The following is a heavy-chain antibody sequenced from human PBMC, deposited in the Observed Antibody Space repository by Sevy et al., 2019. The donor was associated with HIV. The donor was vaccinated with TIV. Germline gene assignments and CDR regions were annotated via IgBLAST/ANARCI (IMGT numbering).Heavy chain of an antibody. D-gene: IGHD4-17*01. V-gene: IGHV1-24*01. CDR3: ATNTDYGDSDY. Sequence: ASVKVSCKVSGYTLTELSMHWVRQAPGKGLEWMGSFDTEDGETLYAQKFQGRVTMTEDTCTDTAYMELSSLRSEDTAVYYCATNTDYGDSDYWGQGTLVTVSS. CDR1: GYTLTELS. CDR2: FDTEDGET. J-gene: IGHJ4*02.